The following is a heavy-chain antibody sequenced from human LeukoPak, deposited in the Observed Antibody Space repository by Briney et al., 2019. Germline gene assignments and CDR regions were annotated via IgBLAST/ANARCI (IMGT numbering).Heavy chain of an antibody. CDR3: ARGVAAAGPYNWFDP. CDR1: GFTVSSSY. CDR2: IYSGGST. D-gene: IGHD6-13*01. Sequence: GGSLRLSCAASGFTVSSSYMSWVRQAPGKGLEWVSVIYSGGSTYYADSVKGRFTISRDNSKNTLYLQMNSLRAEDTAVYYCARGVAAAGPYNWFDPWGQGTLVTVSS. J-gene: IGHJ5*02. V-gene: IGHV3-66*01.